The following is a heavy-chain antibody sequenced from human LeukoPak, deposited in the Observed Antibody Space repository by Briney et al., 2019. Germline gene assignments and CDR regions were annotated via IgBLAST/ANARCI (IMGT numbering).Heavy chain of an antibody. CDR1: GFTFSSNA. J-gene: IGHJ5*02. D-gene: IGHD6-19*01. CDR2: SGSGGGT. CDR3: AQHNSGIGFDP. Sequence: GGSLRLSCAASGFTFSSNAMSWVRQAPGKGLEWVSASGSGGGTYYADSVKGRFTISRDNSKNTLYLQMNSLRAEDTAVYYCAQHNSGIGFDPWGQGTLVTVSS. V-gene: IGHV3-23*01.